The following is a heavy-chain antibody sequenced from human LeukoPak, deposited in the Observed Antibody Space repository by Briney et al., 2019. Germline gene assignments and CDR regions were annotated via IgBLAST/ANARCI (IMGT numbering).Heavy chain of an antibody. J-gene: IGHJ6*02. CDR2: IYYSGST. CDR3: ARDSYDYYYGMDV. V-gene: IGHV4-59*01. CDR1: GGSISSYY. Sequence: SETLSLTCTVSGGSISSYYWSWIRQPPGKGLEWIGYIYYSGSTNYNPSLKSRVTISVDTSKNQFSLKLSSVTAADTAVYYCARDSYDYYYGMDVWGQGTTVTVSS.